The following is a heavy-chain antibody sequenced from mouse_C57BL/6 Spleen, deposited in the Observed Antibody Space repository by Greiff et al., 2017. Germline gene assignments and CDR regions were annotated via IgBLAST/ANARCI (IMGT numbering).Heavy chain of an antibody. J-gene: IGHJ3*01. D-gene: IGHD2-1*01. V-gene: IGHV14-2*01. CDR1: GFNIKDYY. Sequence: VQLQQSGAELVKPGASVKLSCTASGFNIKDYYMHWVKQRPEQGLEWIGRIDPEDGETKYAPKFKGKATITADTSSNTAYLQLSSLTSEDTAVYYCARSDYGNPAWFAYWGQGTLVTVSA. CDR2: IDPEDGET. CDR3: ARSDYGNPAWFAY.